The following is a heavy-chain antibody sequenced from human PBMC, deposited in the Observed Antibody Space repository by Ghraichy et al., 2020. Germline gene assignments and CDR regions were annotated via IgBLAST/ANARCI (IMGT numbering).Heavy chain of an antibody. D-gene: IGHD4-23*01. Sequence: SETLSPTCTVSGDSINGYSWTWIRQSPGRGLECLGYIFYTGSANYNPSLKSRLTISVDTSKNQFSLKLSSVTAADTAVYYCARGRPHGGKSFYDWWGQGILVTVSS. CDR3: ARGRPHGGKSFYDW. CDR2: IFYTGSA. V-gene: IGHV4-59*01. J-gene: IGHJ4*02. CDR1: GDSINGYS.